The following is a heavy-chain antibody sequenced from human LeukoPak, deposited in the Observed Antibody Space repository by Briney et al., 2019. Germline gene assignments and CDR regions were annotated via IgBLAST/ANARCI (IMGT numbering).Heavy chain of an antibody. Sequence: SETLSLTCAVSGYSIGSSYYWGWIRQPPGKGLEWIGTIYHSGSTHYNPSLKSRVTLSVDTSKNQFSLKLRSVTAADTAVYYCASLPSNTVTHDYWGQGTPVTVSS. D-gene: IGHD4-11*01. CDR3: ASLPSNTVTHDY. V-gene: IGHV4-38-2*01. J-gene: IGHJ4*02. CDR1: GYSIGSSYY. CDR2: IYHSGST.